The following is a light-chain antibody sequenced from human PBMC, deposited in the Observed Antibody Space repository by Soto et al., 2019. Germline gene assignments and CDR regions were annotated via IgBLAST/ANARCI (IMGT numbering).Light chain of an antibody. CDR2: EVS. J-gene: IGLJ7*01. Sequence: QSALTQPASVSGSPGQSITISCTGTSIDVGSHNLVSWYQQHPGQAPKLMIYEVSKRPLGVSTRFSASKSGNTASLTISGLQAEDEADYYCCSYGGSRAVFGGGTQLTV. CDR3: CSYGGSRAV. CDR1: SIDVGSHNL. V-gene: IGLV2-23*02.